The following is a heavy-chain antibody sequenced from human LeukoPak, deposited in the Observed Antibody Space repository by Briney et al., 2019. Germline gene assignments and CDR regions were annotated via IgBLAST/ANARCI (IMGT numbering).Heavy chain of an antibody. CDR1: GFTFSSYA. J-gene: IGHJ3*02. CDR2: LTDSGGTT. Sequence: GGSLRLSCVASGFTFSSYAMGWVRQAPGKRPEWVSSLTDSGGTTYYVDSVKGRFTISRDNSKNTLYLHMNSLRAEDTAMYYCAKKGDAFDIWGQGTVVAVSS. CDR3: AKKGDAFDI. V-gene: IGHV3-23*01.